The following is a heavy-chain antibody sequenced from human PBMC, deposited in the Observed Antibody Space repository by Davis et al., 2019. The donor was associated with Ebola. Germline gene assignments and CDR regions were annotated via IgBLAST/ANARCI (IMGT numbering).Heavy chain of an antibody. Sequence: PSETLSLTCAVYGGSFNDYYWGWVRQSPGHGLEWIGEINYRGRTYYNTALRSRVSLSIDRSKMQYSLRLTSVTAADTAFYYCAKKGYIGESWFDPWGPGTLITVSS. D-gene: IGHD5-12*01. J-gene: IGHJ5*02. V-gene: IGHV4-34*01. CDR1: GGSFNDYY. CDR2: INYRGRT. CDR3: AKKGYIGESWFDP.